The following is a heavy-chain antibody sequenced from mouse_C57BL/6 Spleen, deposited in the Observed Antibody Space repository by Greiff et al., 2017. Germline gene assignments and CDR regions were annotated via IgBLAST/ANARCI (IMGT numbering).Heavy chain of an antibody. CDR1: GFTFSDYG. V-gene: IGHV5-17*01. J-gene: IGHJ2*01. D-gene: IGHD3-3*01. CDR3: ARERAGRRYFDY. CDR2: ISSGSSTI. Sequence: EVMLVESGGGLVKPGGSLKLSCAASGFTFSDYGMHWVRQAPEKGLEWVAYISSGSSTIYYADTVKGRFTISRDNAKNTLFLQMTSLRSEDTAMFYCARERAGRRYFDYWGQGTTLTVSS.